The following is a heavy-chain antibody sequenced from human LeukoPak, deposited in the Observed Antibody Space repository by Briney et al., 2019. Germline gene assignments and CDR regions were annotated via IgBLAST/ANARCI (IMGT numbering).Heavy chain of an antibody. Sequence: PGGSLRLSCAASGFTFSSYGMHWVRQAPGKGLEWVAVKWYDGSNKYYADSVKGRFTISRDNSKNTLYLQMNSLRAEDTAVYYCARDWPPLTYYDFWSGYSSHYGMDVWGQGTTVTVSS. CDR2: KWYDGSNK. CDR3: ARDWPPLTYYDFWSGYSSHYGMDV. J-gene: IGHJ6*02. V-gene: IGHV3-33*01. D-gene: IGHD3-3*01. CDR1: GFTFSSYG.